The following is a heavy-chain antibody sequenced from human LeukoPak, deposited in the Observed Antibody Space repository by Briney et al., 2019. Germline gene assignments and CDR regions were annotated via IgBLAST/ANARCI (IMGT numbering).Heavy chain of an antibody. CDR2: ITGSGDII. CDR1: GFTLSSYS. CDR3: AKDQENSSGWYTDY. Sequence: GGSLRLSCAASGFTLSSYSMNWVRQAPGKGLEWLSFITGSGDIIYYADSVRGRFTISRDNSKNTLYLQMNSLRAEDTAVYYCAKDQENSSGWYTDYWGQGTLVIVSS. J-gene: IGHJ4*02. V-gene: IGHV3-48*01. D-gene: IGHD6-19*01.